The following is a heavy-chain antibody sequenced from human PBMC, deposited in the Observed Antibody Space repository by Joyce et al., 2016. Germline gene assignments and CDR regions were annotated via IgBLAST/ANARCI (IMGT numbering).Heavy chain of an antibody. D-gene: IGHD6-19*01. J-gene: IGHJ4*02. CDR1: GFTFSSHG. Sequence: QVQLVESGGGVVQPGRSLRLSCTTSGFTFSSHGMHWVRQAPGKGLEWVAVTSYGGDITHYTDSMKGRVAISRDNSKNTLYLQMNGLRSDDTAVYFCAKDRWSGAGTYFDHWGQGTLVIVSS. CDR3: AKDRWSGAGTYFDH. V-gene: IGHV3-30*18. CDR2: TSYGGDIT.